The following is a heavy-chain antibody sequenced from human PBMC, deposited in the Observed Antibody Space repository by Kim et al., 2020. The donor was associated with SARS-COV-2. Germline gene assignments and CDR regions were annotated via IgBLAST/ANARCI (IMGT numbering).Heavy chain of an antibody. J-gene: IGHJ4*02. D-gene: IGHD3-16*01. Sequence: GGSLRLSCVASGFTFSRHWMRWARQAPGKGLEWVANIKEDGSEKYHLDSVKGRFTVSRDNVKNSVYLQMNSLRAEDTAVYYCTRDWGWAADHWVQGTLVTVSS. CDR1: GFTFSRHW. CDR2: IKEDGSEK. CDR3: TRDWGWAADH. V-gene: IGHV3-7*01.